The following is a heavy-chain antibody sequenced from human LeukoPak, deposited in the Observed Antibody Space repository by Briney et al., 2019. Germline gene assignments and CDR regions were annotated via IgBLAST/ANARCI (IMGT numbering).Heavy chain of an antibody. CDR1: GGTFSSYA. J-gene: IGHJ4*02. Sequence: SVKVSCKASGGTFSSYAISWVRQAPGQGLEWMGGIIPIFGTANYAQKFQGRVTITTDESTSTAYMELSSLRSEDTAVYYCASLGWGSLLFDYWGQGTLVTVSS. D-gene: IGHD7-27*01. V-gene: IGHV1-69*05. CDR3: ASLGWGSLLFDY. CDR2: IIPIFGTA.